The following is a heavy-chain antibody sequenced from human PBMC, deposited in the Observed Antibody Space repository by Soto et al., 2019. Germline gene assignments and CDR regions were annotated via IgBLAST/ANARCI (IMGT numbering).Heavy chain of an antibody. CDR3: ATVGYSSSSFGIDV. CDR1: GFTFSSYA. V-gene: IGHV3-23*01. CDR2: MSGSGGST. J-gene: IGHJ6*02. D-gene: IGHD6-13*01. Sequence: EVQLLESGGGLVQPGGSLRLSCAASGFTFSSYAMSWFRQAPCKGLDWVSSMSGSGGSTYYADSVKGRFTISRDNSKNTLYLQMNSLRAEDTAVYYCATVGYSSSSFGIDVWVQGTTVTVSS.